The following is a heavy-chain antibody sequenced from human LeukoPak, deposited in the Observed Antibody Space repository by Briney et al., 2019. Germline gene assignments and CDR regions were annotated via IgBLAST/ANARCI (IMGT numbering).Heavy chain of an antibody. CDR3: ARVSYYYDSSGYSYYFDY. CDR1: GYSISSGCY. CDR2: IYHSGST. D-gene: IGHD3-22*01. V-gene: IGHV4-38-2*02. Sequence: SETLSLTFSVSGYSISSGCYWGWIRQPPGKGLEWIGSIYHSGSTYYNPSLKSRVTISVDTSKNQFSLKLSSVTAADTAVYYCARVSYYYDSSGYSYYFDYWGQGTLVTVSS. J-gene: IGHJ4*02.